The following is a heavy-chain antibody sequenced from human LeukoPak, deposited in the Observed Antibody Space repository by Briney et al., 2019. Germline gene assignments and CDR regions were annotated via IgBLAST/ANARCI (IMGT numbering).Heavy chain of an antibody. V-gene: IGHV4-59*01. CDR3: AREGHYYDSSGMTYYFDY. D-gene: IGHD3-22*01. J-gene: IGHJ4*02. CDR2: IYYSGST. CDR1: GGSISSFY. Sequence: SETLSLTCTVSGGSISSFYWSWIRQPAGKGLEWIGYIYYSGSTNYNPSLKSRVTISVDTSKNQFSLKLSSVTAADTAVYYCAREGHYYDSSGMTYYFDYWGQGTLVTVSS.